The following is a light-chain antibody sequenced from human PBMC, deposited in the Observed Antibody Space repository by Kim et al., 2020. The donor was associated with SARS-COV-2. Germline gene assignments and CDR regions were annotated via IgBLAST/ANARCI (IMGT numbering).Light chain of an antibody. Sequence: LSGSPGENAPLSCRASQSVGSNLAWYQQKSGQAPRLLMFGASTRANGIPGRFSGSGSGTEFTLTITSLQSEDFAVYYCQQYNDWPRFGQGTKLEI. CDR3: QQYNDWPR. J-gene: IGKJ2*01. V-gene: IGKV3-15*01. CDR2: GAS. CDR1: QSVGSN.